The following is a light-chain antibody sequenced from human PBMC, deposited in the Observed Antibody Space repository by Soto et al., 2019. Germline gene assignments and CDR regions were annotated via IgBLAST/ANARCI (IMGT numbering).Light chain of an antibody. J-gene: IGLJ2*01. CDR1: SSDVGSYSL. Sequence: QSALTQPASVSGSPGQSTTISCTGTSSDVGSYSLVSWYQQHPGKAPKLIIYEGSKRPSGISNRFSGSKSGNTASLTISGLQAEDEADYYCCSSADSHVVFGGGTKLTVL. V-gene: IGLV2-23*01. CDR3: CSSADSHVV. CDR2: EGS.